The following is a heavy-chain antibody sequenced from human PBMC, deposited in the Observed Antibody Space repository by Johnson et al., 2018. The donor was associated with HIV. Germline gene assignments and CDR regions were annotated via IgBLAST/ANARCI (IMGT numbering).Heavy chain of an antibody. Sequence: QVQLVESGGGVVQPGRSLRLSCAASGFSFSNYAMDWVRQAPDKGLEWVAVVSYHGSNKYYADSVKGRFTISRDNSKNTLYMQMNSLRAEDTAVYYCARERYGSQAIDGFDIWGQGTMVTVSS. D-gene: IGHD2-15*01. CDR1: GFSFSNYA. V-gene: IGHV3-30-3*01. CDR2: VSYHGSNK. CDR3: ARERYGSQAIDGFDI. J-gene: IGHJ3*02.